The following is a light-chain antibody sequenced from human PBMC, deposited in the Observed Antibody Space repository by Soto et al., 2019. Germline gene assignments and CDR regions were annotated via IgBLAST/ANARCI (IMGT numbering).Light chain of an antibody. J-gene: IGLJ3*02. CDR3: AAWDDSLNGLL. CDR2: SDN. V-gene: IGLV1-44*01. CDR1: NSNIGANS. Sequence: QSVLTQPPSASGTPGQVFTISCSGSNSNIGANSVNWYQQLPGTAPKLLIYSDNRRPSGVPDRFSGSKSGTSASLAISGLQSEDEAEYYCAAWDDSLNGLLFGGGTKLTVL.